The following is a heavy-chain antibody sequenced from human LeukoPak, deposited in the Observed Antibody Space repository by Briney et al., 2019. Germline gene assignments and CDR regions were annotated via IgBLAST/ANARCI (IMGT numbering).Heavy chain of an antibody. D-gene: IGHD3-9*01. J-gene: IGHJ6*02. CDR2: IIPIFGTA. CDR3: ARVKLIYDILTGYYSYYYYGMDV. V-gene: IGHV1-69*13. Sequence: ASVKVSCKASGGTFSSYAISWVRQAPGQGLEWMGGIIPIFGTANYAQKFQGRVTITADESTSTAYMELSSLRSEDTAVYYCARVKLIYDILTGYYSYYYYGMDVWGQGTTVTVSS. CDR1: GGTFSSYA.